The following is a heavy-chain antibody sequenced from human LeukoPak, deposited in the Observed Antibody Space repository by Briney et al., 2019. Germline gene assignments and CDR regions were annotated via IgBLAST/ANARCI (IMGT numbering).Heavy chain of an antibody. J-gene: IGHJ6*03. CDR1: GGSISSYY. D-gene: IGHD6-13*01. V-gene: IGHV4-59*01. CDR3: ARGVKEQLAPLFYYYYMDV. CDR2: IYYSGST. Sequence: SETLSLTCTVSGGSISSYYWSWIRQPPGKGLEWIGYIYYSGSTNYNPSLKSRVTISVDTSKNQFSLKLSSVTAADTAVYYCARGVKEQLAPLFYYYYMDVWGKGTTVTVSS.